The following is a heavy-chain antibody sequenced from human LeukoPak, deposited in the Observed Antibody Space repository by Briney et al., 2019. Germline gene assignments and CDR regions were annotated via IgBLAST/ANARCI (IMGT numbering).Heavy chain of an antibody. D-gene: IGHD6-13*01. J-gene: IGHJ4*02. CDR2: IKQDGSEK. Sequence: PGGSLRLSCAPSGFTFSTYWVSWVRQAPGKGLEWVANIKQDGSEKYYVDSVKGRFTISRDNAKNSLYLQMNSLRAEDTAVYYCARGEFRSSSPNYWGQGTLVTVSS. CDR3: ARGEFRSSSPNY. CDR1: GFTFSTYW. V-gene: IGHV3-7*01.